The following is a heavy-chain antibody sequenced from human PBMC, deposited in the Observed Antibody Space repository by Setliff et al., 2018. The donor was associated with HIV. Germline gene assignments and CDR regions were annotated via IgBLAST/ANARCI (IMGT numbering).Heavy chain of an antibody. CDR3: VRPSFGIGGGSMFDY. Sequence: PSETLSLTCSVSGDSVSSRKYYWGWIRQSPGKGLEWIASIHYGGSVFYNPSLRSRVTLSVGTSKKHFFLNLSFATTADTAVYYCVRPSFGIGGGSMFDYWGQGTLVTVSS. CDR2: IHYGGSV. D-gene: IGHD3-3*01. J-gene: IGHJ4*02. V-gene: IGHV4-39*02. CDR1: GDSVSSRKYY.